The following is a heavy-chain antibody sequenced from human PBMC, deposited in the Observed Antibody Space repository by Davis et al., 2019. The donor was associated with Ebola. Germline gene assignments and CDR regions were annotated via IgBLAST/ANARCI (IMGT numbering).Heavy chain of an antibody. V-gene: IGHV3-30*18. CDR3: AKDYSSGYYGYYFDY. CDR1: GFTFSSYG. Sequence: GESLKISCAASGFTFSSYGMHWVRQAPGKGLEWVAVISYDGSNKYYADSVKGRFTISRDNSKNTLYLQMNSLRAEDTAVYYCAKDYSSGYYGYYFDYWGQGTLVTVSS. J-gene: IGHJ4*02. CDR2: ISYDGSNK. D-gene: IGHD3-22*01.